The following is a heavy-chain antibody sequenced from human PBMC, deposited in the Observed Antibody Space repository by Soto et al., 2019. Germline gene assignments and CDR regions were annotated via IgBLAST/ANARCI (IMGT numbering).Heavy chain of an antibody. CDR3: ARDHAAAGSLDY. J-gene: IGHJ4*02. D-gene: IGHD6-13*01. CDR1: GGTFSSYA. CDR2: IIPIFGTA. V-gene: IGHV1-69*13. Sequence: ASVKVSCKASGGTFSSYAISWVRQAPGQGLEWMGGIIPIFGTANYAQKFQGRVTITADESTSTAYMELSSLRSEDTAVYYCARDHAAAGSLDYWGQGTLVTVSS.